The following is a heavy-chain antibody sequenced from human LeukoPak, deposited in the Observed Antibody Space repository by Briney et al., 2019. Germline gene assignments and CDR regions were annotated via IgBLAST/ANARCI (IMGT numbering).Heavy chain of an antibody. CDR3: ARVIVGATLFDP. CDR2: IYHSGNI. V-gene: IGHV4-39*07. CDR1: GGSISSSSYY. J-gene: IGHJ5*02. Sequence: SETLSLTCTVSGGSISSSSYYWGWIRQSPGKGLEWIGSIYHSGNIYYNPSLKSRVTISVNTSKNQFSLKLNSVTAADTAVYYCARVIVGATLFDPWGQGTLVTVSS. D-gene: IGHD1-26*01.